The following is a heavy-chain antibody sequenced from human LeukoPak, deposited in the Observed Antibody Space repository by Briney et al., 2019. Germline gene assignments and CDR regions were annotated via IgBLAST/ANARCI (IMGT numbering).Heavy chain of an antibody. D-gene: IGHD2-2*01. CDR3: ARGMPLYYYYGMDV. CDR2: INPNSGGT. V-gene: IGHV1-2*04. CDR1: GYTFTGYY. Sequence: ASVTVSCKASGYTFTGYYMHWVRQAPGQGLEWMGWINPNSGGTNYAQKFQGWVTMTRDTSISTAYMELSRLRSDDTAVYYCARGMPLYYYYGMDVWGQGTTVTVSS. J-gene: IGHJ6*02.